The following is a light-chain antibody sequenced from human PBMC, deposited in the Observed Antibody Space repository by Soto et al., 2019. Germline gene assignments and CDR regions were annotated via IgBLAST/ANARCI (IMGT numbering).Light chain of an antibody. CDR3: QQRIRWPLT. Sequence: EIVLTQSPATLSLSPGERATLSCRASQTISTSLAWYQQKPGQSPRLLIYDASNRATDIPARFSGSGSGTDFTFTISSLEPEDFAVYYCQQRIRWPLTFGGGTKVEIK. V-gene: IGKV3-11*01. J-gene: IGKJ4*01. CDR1: QTISTS. CDR2: DAS.